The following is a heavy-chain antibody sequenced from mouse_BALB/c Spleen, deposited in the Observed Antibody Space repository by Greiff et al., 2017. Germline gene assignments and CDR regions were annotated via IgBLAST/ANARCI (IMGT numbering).Heavy chain of an antibody. Sequence: LQQPGSELVRPGASVKLSCKASGYTFTSYWMHWVKQRHGQGLEWIGNIYPGSGSTNYDEKFKSKGTLTVDTSSSTAYMHHSSLTSEDSAVYYCTRWGYDYWYFDVWGAGTTVTVSS. CDR1: GYTFTSYW. CDR2: IYPGSGST. V-gene: IGHV1S22*01. CDR3: TRWGYDYWYFDV. D-gene: IGHD2-2*01. J-gene: IGHJ1*01.